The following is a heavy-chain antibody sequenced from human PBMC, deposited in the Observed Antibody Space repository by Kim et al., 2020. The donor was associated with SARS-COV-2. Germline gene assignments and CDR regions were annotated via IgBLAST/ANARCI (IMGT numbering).Heavy chain of an antibody. V-gene: IGHV1-3*01. CDR3: ARDDMYYFDY. Sequence: NTQYSQKFQGRVTITRDTSASTAYMELSSLRSEDTAVYYCARDDMYYFDYWGQGTLVTVSS. J-gene: IGHJ4*02. CDR2: NT.